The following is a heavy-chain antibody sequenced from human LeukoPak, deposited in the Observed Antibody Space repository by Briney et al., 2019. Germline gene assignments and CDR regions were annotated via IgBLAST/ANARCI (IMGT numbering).Heavy chain of an antibody. CDR2: ISYSGST. CDR1: SDSFSRRTSY. CDR3: AGDADTINWFFF. V-gene: IGHV4-39*07. Sequence: SETLSLTCTASSDSFSRRTSYWGWLRHPPGKGLEWIGSISYSGSTSYNPSLKSRVTISVDTSKSQFSLKLTSVTAADTAVYYCAGDADTINWFFFWGQGTLVTVSS. D-gene: IGHD2-2*01. J-gene: IGHJ5*01.